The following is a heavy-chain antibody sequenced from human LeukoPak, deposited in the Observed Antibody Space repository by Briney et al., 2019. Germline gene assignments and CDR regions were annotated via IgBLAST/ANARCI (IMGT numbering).Heavy chain of an antibody. CDR2: ISSTSSTI. D-gene: IGHD2-2*01. V-gene: IGHV3-48*01. J-gene: IGHJ4*02. Sequence: GGSLRLSCAASGFTISAYSLNWVRQAPGKGLEWVSYISSTSSTIYYADSVKGRFTISRDNAKNSLYLQMNSLRAEDTAVYYCAVRSRTYSFDCWGQGTLVTVSS. CDR3: AVRSRTYSFDC. CDR1: GFTISAYS.